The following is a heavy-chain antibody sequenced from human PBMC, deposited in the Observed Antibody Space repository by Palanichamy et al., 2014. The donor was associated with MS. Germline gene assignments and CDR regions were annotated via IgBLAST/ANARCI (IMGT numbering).Heavy chain of an antibody. CDR2: ISSSSSYI. Sequence: SRGGRRSRPGGSLRLSCAASGFTFSSYSMNWVRQAPGKGLEWVSSISSSSSYIYYAGSVKGRFTISRDNAKNSLYLQMNSLRAEDTAVYYCARDRRVAGTGRHDAFDIWGQGTMVTVSS. J-gene: IGHJ3*02. V-gene: IGHV3-21*01. CDR1: GFTFSSYS. CDR3: ARDRRVAGTGRHDAFDI. D-gene: IGHD6-19*01.